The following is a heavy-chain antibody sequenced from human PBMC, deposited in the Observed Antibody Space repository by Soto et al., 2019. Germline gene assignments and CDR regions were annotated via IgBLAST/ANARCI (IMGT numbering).Heavy chain of an antibody. CDR2: IGTAGDP. V-gene: IGHV3-13*05. CDR1: GFTFSSYD. D-gene: IGHD2-15*01. Sequence: GGSLRLSCAASGFTFSSYDMHWVRQATGKGLEWVSAIGTAGDPYYPGSVKGRFTISRENAKNSLYLQMNSLRAGDTAVYYCARARPYCSGGSCYSGSGAFDIWGQGTMVTVSS. J-gene: IGHJ3*02. CDR3: ARARPYCSGGSCYSGSGAFDI.